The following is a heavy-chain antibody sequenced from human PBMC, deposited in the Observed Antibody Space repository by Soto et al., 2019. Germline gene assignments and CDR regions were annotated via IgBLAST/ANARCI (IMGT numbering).Heavy chain of an antibody. CDR3: AKSVNINWKNWFDP. V-gene: IGHV3-23*01. D-gene: IGHD1-1*01. CDR2: ISDSGGRT. CDR1: GFTFSSSA. Sequence: EEQLLESGGGLVQPGESLRLSCAASGFTFSSSAMNWVRQAPGKGLEWVSIISDSGGRTYYADSVRGRFTISRDNSKNTLYLQMSSLRAEDTAVYYCAKSVNINWKNWFDPWGQGTLVTVSS. J-gene: IGHJ5*02.